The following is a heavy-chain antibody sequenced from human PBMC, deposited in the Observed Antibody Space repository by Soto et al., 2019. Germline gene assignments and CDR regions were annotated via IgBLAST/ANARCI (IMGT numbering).Heavy chain of an antibody. CDR1: GFTFSSYG. V-gene: IGHV3-33*01. J-gene: IGHJ6*02. CDR3: ARGEKTNIAAAGTREMDV. D-gene: IGHD6-13*01. CDR2: KWYDGSNK. Sequence: GGSLRLSCAASGFTFSSYGMHWVRQAPGKGLEWVAVKWYDGSNKYYADSVKGRFTISRDNSKNTLYLQMNSLRAEDTAVYYCARGEKTNIAAAGTREMDVWGQGTTVTVSS.